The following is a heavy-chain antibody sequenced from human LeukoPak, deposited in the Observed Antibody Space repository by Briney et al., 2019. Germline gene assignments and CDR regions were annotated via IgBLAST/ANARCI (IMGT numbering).Heavy chain of an antibody. Sequence: GSLRLSCAASGFTFSSYGMHWVRQAPGKGLEWVAVIWYDGSNKYYADSVKGRFTISRDNSKNTLYLQMNSLRAEDTAVYYCARSCSGGSCYYYYYGMDVWGQGTTVTVSS. CDR2: IWYDGSNK. D-gene: IGHD2-15*01. CDR1: GFTFSSYG. J-gene: IGHJ6*02. CDR3: ARSCSGGSCYYYYYGMDV. V-gene: IGHV3-33*01.